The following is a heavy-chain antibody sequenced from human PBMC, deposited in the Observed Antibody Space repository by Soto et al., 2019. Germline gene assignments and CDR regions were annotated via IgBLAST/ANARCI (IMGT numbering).Heavy chain of an antibody. V-gene: IGHV5-51*01. CDR1: GYSFTSYW. D-gene: IGHD3-10*01. CDR2: IYPGDSDT. Sequence: GESLKISCKGSGYSFTSYWIGWVRQMPGKGLEWMGIIYPGDSDTRYSPSFQGQVTISADKSISTAYLQWSSLKASDTAMHYCGGPGGGGGGGPLRVWFGELLHGGTLEYYGMDVWGQGTTVTVSS. CDR3: GGPGGGGGGGPLRVWFGELLHGGTLEYYGMDV. J-gene: IGHJ6*02.